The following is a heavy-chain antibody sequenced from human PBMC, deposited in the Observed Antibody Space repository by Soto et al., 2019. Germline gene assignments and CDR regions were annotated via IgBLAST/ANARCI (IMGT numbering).Heavy chain of an antibody. CDR1: GYTLTSYG. CDR2: ISAYNGNT. V-gene: IGHV1-18*01. Sequence: ASVKVSCKASGYTLTSYGISWVRQAPGQGLEWMGWISAYNGNTNYAQKLQGRVTMTTDTSTSTAYMELRSLRSDDTAVYYCARDRILTGYSHFDYWGQGTLVTVSS. D-gene: IGHD3-9*01. CDR3: ARDRILTGYSHFDY. J-gene: IGHJ4*02.